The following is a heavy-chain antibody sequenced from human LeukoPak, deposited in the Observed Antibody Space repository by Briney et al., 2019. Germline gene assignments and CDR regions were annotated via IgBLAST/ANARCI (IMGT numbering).Heavy chain of an antibody. V-gene: IGHV1-69*13. CDR2: IIPIFGTA. D-gene: IGHD6-19*01. J-gene: IGHJ4*02. CDR3: ARALPCSSGWYDY. CDR1: GGTFSSYA. Sequence: SVKVSCKASGGTFSSYAISWVRQAPGQGLEWMGGIIPIFGTANYAQKSQGRVTITADESTSTAYMELSSLRSEDTAVYYCARALPCSSGWYDYWGQGTLVTVSS.